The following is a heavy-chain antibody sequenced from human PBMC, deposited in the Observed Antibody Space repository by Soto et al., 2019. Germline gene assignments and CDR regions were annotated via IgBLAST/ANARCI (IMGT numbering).Heavy chain of an antibody. CDR3: AREGVAPYYYYGMDV. V-gene: IGHV1-18*03. J-gene: IGHJ6*02. Sequence: VSVTGSCKGSGSTLTSAGISWVRQAPGQGLEWMGWISTYNCDTNYAQTFQGRVTMTTDTSTSTVNMEVRSLRSDDMAVYYCAREGVAPYYYYGMDVWGQGTPVTVSS. CDR1: GSTLTSAG. D-gene: IGHD5-12*01. CDR2: ISTYNCDT.